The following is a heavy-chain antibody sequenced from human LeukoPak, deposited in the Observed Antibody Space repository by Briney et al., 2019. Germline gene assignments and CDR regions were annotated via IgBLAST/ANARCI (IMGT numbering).Heavy chain of an antibody. D-gene: IGHD2-15*01. V-gene: IGHV3-74*01. CDR1: GFTLSDYW. CDR2: ITNDGSST. Sequence: GGSLRLSCAASGFTLSDYWMHWVRQAPGKGLVWVSHITNDGSSTNYADPVKGRFTISRDSAENTLYLQMNSLRAEDTAVYYCARGGVVAAFDYWGQGTLVTVSS. CDR3: ARGGVVAAFDY. J-gene: IGHJ4*02.